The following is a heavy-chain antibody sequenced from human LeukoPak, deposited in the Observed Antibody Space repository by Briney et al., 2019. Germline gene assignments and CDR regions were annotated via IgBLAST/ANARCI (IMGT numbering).Heavy chain of an antibody. D-gene: IGHD4-23*01. CDR2: IYHSGLS. CDR3: ARGRGNNIEFFDY. V-gene: IGHV4-4*02. Sequence: TSETLSLTCDVSGGSISSRNWWSWVRQSPGKGLEWVGEIYHSGLSNYNPSLKSRVTISVDTSKNQFSLKLSSVTAADTAVYYCARGRGNNIEFFDYWGQGTLVTVSS. CDR1: GGSISSRNW. J-gene: IGHJ4*02.